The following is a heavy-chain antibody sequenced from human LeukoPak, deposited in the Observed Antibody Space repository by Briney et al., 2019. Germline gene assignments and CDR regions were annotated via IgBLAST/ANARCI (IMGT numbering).Heavy chain of an antibody. J-gene: IGHJ4*02. D-gene: IGHD3-22*01. CDR3: ARGYYDSSGYSPADY. Sequence: GGSLRLSCAASGFTFSSYEMNWVRQAPGKGLEWVSYISSSGSTIYYADSVKGRFTISRDNAKNSLYLQMNSLRAEDTAVYYCARGYYDSSGYSPADYWGQGTLSPSPQ. CDR2: ISSSGSTI. CDR1: GFTFSSYE. V-gene: IGHV3-48*03.